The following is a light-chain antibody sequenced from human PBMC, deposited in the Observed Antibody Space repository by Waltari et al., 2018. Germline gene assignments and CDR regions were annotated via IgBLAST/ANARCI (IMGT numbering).Light chain of an antibody. Sequence: IALTQSPGALTLSPGPRATLACRASQSVSSSYLAWYQQKPGQAPRVLIHGASNRATGIPDRFSGSGSGTDFTLTISRLEPEDFAVYYCQQYGSSPWTFGQGTKVEIK. CDR1: QSVSSSY. V-gene: IGKV3-20*01. J-gene: IGKJ1*01. CDR2: GAS. CDR3: QQYGSSPWT.